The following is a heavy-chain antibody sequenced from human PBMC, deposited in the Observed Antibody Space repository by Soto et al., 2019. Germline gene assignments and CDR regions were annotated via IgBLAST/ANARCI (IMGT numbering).Heavy chain of an antibody. CDR1: GFTFSSYC. Sequence: GGSLRLSCAASGFTFSSYCMHWVRQAPGKGLEWVAVISYDGSNKYYADSVKGRFTISRDNSKNTLYLQMNSLRAEDTAVYYCAKAGGYCSSTSCHHFDYWGQGTLVTVSS. D-gene: IGHD2-2*01. V-gene: IGHV3-30*18. CDR2: ISYDGSNK. CDR3: AKAGGYCSSTSCHHFDY. J-gene: IGHJ4*02.